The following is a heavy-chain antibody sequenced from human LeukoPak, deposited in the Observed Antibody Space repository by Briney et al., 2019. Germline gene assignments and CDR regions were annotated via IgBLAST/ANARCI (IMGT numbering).Heavy chain of an antibody. CDR2: ISDTGGAI. CDR1: GFTFSDYH. V-gene: IGHV3-11*01. Sequence: GALRLSCAASGFTFSDYHMTWIRQAPGKGLEWVSYISDTGGAIYYADSVKGRFTVSRDNAKNSLYLQVNSLRAEDTAVYYCARWRTGYDCWGQGTLATVSS. D-gene: IGHD1-14*01. J-gene: IGHJ4*02. CDR3: ARWRTGYDC.